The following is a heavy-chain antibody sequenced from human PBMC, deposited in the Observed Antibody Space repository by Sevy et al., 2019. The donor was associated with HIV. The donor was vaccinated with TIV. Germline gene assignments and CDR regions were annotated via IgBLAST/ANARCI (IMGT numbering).Heavy chain of an antibody. J-gene: IGHJ4*02. CDR1: GFIFSTYG. D-gene: IGHD6-13*01. CDR3: VSGASIAAAGNFAY. CDR2: IWYDGSSQ. Sequence: VGSLRLSCAASGFIFSTYGMHWVRQAPGKGLEWVALIWYDGSSQYYADSVQGRFTISRDNSKNTLDLQMNSLRAEDTAVYYCVSGASIAAAGNFAYWGQGTLVTVSS. V-gene: IGHV3-33*08.